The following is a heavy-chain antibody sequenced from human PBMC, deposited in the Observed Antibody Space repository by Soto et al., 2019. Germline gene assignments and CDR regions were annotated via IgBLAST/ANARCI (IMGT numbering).Heavy chain of an antibody. CDR2: ISGSGGST. CDR1: GFTFSSYA. J-gene: IGHJ4*02. Sequence: GGSLRLSCSASGFTFSSYAMSWVRQAPGKGLEWVSAISGSGGSTYYADSVKGRFTISRDNSKNTLYLQMNSLRAEDTAVYYCAKAPRLLLWFDYWGQGTLVTVSS. V-gene: IGHV3-23*01. CDR3: AKAPRLLLWFDY. D-gene: IGHD3-10*01.